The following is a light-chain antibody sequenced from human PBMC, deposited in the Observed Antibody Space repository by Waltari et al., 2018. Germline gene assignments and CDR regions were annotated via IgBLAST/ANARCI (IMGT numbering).Light chain of an antibody. CDR1: KIGSKN. Sequence: SYELTQPPSVSVAPGQMARITCDGDKIGSKNVHWYQHKPGQAPVLVVYDDGDRPSGIPERFSGSNSGNTAALTISRVDAGDEAEDYCQVWDSGSNHYVFGTVTKVTVL. CDR2: DDG. CDR3: QVWDSGSNHYV. J-gene: IGLJ1*01. V-gene: IGLV3-21*02.